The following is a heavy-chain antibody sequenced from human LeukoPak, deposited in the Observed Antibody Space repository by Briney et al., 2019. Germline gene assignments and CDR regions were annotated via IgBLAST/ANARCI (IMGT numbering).Heavy chain of an antibody. CDR1: GYTFTSYD. Sequence: GASVKVSCKASGYTFTSYDINWVRQATGQGLERMGWMNPNSGNTGYAQKFQGRVTMTRNTSISTAYMELSSLRSEDTAVYYCARGRTEMATIPGYWGQGTLVTVSS. CDR3: ARGRTEMATIPGY. V-gene: IGHV1-8*01. D-gene: IGHD5-24*01. J-gene: IGHJ4*02. CDR2: MNPNSGNT.